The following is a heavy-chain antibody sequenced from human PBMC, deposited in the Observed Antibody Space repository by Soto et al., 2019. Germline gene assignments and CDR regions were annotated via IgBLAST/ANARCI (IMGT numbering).Heavy chain of an antibody. Sequence: SETLSLTCSVAGGSIGSYYGSWIRQHPGKGLEWIGYIYYSGSTNYNPSLKSRVTISVDTSKNQFSLKLSSVTAADTAVYYCASAHYDFWSGYRFLGFDYWGQGTLVTVSS. CDR2: IYYSGST. D-gene: IGHD3-3*01. CDR3: ASAHYDFWSGYRFLGFDY. CDR1: GGSIGSYY. V-gene: IGHV4-59*08. J-gene: IGHJ4*02.